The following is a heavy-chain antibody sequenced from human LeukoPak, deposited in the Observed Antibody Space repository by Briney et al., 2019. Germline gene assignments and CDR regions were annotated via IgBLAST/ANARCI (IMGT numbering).Heavy chain of an antibody. CDR2: INTNTGNP. J-gene: IGHJ6*02. Sequence: ASVKVSCKASGYTFTSYAMHWVRQAHGQGLEWMGRINTNTGNPTYAQGFTGRFVFSLDTSVSTAYLQISSLKAEDTAVYYCARDRIPVQLERPYYYGMDVWGQGTAVTVSS. D-gene: IGHD1-1*01. CDR3: ARDRIPVQLERPYYYGMDV. V-gene: IGHV7-4-1*02. CDR1: GYTFTSYA.